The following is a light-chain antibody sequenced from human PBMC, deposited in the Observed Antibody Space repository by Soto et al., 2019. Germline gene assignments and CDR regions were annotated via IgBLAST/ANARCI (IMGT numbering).Light chain of an antibody. CDR1: STDVGGYNY. Sequence: QSALTQPRSVSGSPGQSVTISCTGTSTDVGGYNYVSWYQQSPGTAPKLMIYEVSNRPSGVPDRFSGSKSGDTASLTISGLQAEVEADYYCCSYAGSSTWVFGGGTKLTVL. CDR2: EVS. V-gene: IGLV2-11*01. J-gene: IGLJ3*02. CDR3: CSYAGSSTWV.